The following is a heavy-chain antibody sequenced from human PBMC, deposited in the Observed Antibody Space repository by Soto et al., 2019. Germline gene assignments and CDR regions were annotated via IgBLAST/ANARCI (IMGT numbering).Heavy chain of an antibody. V-gene: IGHV4-30-4*01. Sequence: PSETLSLTCTVSGGSISSGDYYWSWIRDPPGKALEWIGYIYYSGSTYYNPSLKSRVTISVDTSKNQFSLKLSSVTAADTAVYYCARTHIVVVPAAISPWFDPWGQGTLVTVSS. CDR2: IYYSGST. CDR1: GGSISSGDYY. CDR3: ARTHIVVVPAAISPWFDP. D-gene: IGHD2-2*02. J-gene: IGHJ5*02.